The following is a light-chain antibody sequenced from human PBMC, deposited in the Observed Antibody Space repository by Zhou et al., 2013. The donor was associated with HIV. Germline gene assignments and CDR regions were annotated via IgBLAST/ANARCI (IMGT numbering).Light chain of an antibody. V-gene: IGKV1-33*01. J-gene: IGKJ1*01. CDR1: QTIDNY. CDR2: VAT. CDR3: QQYASLPRT. Sequence: DIEMTQSPTSLSASVGDRVTITCRPSQTIDNYLNWYQRKPGKAPKLLIYVATNLESGVPSRFGGSRSGTDFTFTISSLQPEDIATYYCQQYASLPRTFGQGTKVEIK.